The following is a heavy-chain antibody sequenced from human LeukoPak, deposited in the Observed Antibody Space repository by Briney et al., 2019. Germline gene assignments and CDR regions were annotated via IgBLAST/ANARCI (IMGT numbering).Heavy chain of an antibody. CDR3: ARGQWLLPFDY. CDR1: GFTFRGHA. V-gene: IGHV3-30*04. CDR2: ISYDGGKK. J-gene: IGHJ4*02. Sequence: GGSLRLSCVGSGFTFRGHAMHWVRQAPGKGLEWVALISYDGGKKYHADSVKGRFTISRDNSKNTLYLQMNSLRAEDTAVYYCARGQWLLPFDYWGQGTLVTVSS. D-gene: IGHD3-22*01.